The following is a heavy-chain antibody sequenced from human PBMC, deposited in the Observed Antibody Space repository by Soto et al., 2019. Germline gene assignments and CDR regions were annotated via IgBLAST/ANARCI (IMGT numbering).Heavy chain of an antibody. CDR3: ARGHISSTKNWLDP. CDR2: MNPNSGNT. CDR1: GYTFTSYH. D-gene: IGHD6-6*01. Sequence: ASVKVSCKGSGYTFTSYHINWVRQATGQGLEWMGWMNPNSGNTGYAQTLQGRVTMTWDTSISTAYMELSSLRFEHTAMYYCARGHISSTKNWLDPWGQGTLVTVSS. J-gene: IGHJ5*02. V-gene: IGHV1-8*01.